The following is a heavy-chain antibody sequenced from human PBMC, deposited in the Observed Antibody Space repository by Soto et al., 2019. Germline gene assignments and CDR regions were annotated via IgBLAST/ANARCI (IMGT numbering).Heavy chain of an antibody. Sequence: ASVKVSCKASGHSFTTYYMHWVRQAPGQGLEWMGIINPSGGRTTYAQKFQGRVTMTRDTSTSTFHMELCSLTSEDTAVYYCAGLYHYDSSGYYDYWGQGTLVTVSS. J-gene: IGHJ4*02. D-gene: IGHD3-22*01. CDR2: INPSGGRT. CDR3: AGLYHYDSSGYYDY. CDR1: GHSFTTYY. V-gene: IGHV1-46*01.